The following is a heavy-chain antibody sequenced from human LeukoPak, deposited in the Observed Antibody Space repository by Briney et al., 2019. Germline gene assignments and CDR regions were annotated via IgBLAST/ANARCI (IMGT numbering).Heavy chain of an antibody. CDR1: GFTFGTSD. Sequence: SGGSLRLSCVASGFTFGTSDMTWVRQAPGKGLEWVSSISGNGALTFYADSVKGRFTISRDNSKNTLYLQMSSLRAEDTAVYYCAGKIGDYFDYWGLGTLVTVSS. D-gene: IGHD3-16*01. CDR2: ISGNGALT. V-gene: IGHV3-23*01. CDR3: AGKIGDYFDY. J-gene: IGHJ4*02.